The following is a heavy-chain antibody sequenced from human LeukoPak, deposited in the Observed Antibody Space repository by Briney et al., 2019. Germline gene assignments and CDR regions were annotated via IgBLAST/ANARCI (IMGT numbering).Heavy chain of an antibody. V-gene: IGHV3-30*02. CDR3: ARGTTMVRGVITL. D-gene: IGHD3-10*01. CDR2: VLHDGSLK. J-gene: IGHJ4*02. Sequence: GGSLRLSCAASGFTFSRCDMHWVRQAPGKGLEWVAFVLHDGSLKYYADSVRGRVTISRDNSKNSLYLQMNSLRAGDTAVYYCARGTTMVRGVITLWGQGTLVTVSS. CDR1: GFTFSRCD.